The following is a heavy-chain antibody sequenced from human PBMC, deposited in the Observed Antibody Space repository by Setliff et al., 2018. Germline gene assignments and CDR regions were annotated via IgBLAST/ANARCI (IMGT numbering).Heavy chain of an antibody. CDR3: VRGPGPSVVVAMPFDR. D-gene: IGHD5-12*01. V-gene: IGHV1-18*01. CDR1: GGTFSTYA. J-gene: IGHJ4*02. CDR2: IIPYNGNT. Sequence: ASVKVSCKASGGTFSTYAINWVRQAPGQGLEWMGGIIPYNGNTNYAQRFQGRVTMTSDTSTTTVYMELTSLKSDDTAVYYCVRGPGPSVVVAMPFDRWGQGTLVTVSS.